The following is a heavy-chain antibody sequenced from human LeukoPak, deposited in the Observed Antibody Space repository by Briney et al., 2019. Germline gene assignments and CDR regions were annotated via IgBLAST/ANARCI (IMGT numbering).Heavy chain of an antibody. CDR3: ARGDMIVLVSVDY. D-gene: IGHD3-22*01. V-gene: IGHV3-33*01. CDR1: GFTFRSNC. J-gene: IGHJ4*02. Sequence: PGGSLRLSCAECGFTFRSNCMHWVRQAPGKGLEWVAVLWYDGINKYYADSVKGRFTISRDNSKNTLYLQMNSLRVEDTAVYYCARGDMIVLVSVDYWGQGTLVTVSS. CDR2: LWYDGINK.